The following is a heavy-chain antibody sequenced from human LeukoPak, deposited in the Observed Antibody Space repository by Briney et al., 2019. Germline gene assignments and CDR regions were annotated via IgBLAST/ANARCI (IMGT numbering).Heavy chain of an antibody. J-gene: IGHJ4*02. CDR1: GFTFSDYY. D-gene: IGHD3-22*01. Sequence: GGSLRLSCAASGFTFSDYYMSWIRQAPGKGLEWVSYISSSGSTIYYADSVKGRFTISRDNAKNSLYLQMNSLRAEDTAVYYCARESAYFDSSGYYDHFDYWGQGTLVTVSS. CDR2: ISSSGSTI. CDR3: ARESAYFDSSGYYDHFDY. V-gene: IGHV3-11*04.